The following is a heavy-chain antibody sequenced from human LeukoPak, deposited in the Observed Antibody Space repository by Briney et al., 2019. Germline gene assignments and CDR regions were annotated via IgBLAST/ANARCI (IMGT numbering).Heavy chain of an antibody. CDR3: ARLEAVVVAATSAARDY. CDR2: INPGGSSI. CDR1: GFTFSSYW. J-gene: IGHJ4*02. D-gene: IGHD2-15*01. V-gene: IGHV3-74*01. Sequence: PGGSLRLSCAASGFTFSSYWMHWVRQVPGKGLVWVARINPGGSSITYADSVKGRFTISRDNAKNTLYLQMDSLRAEDTGVYYCARLEAVVVAATSAARDYWGQGTLVTVSS.